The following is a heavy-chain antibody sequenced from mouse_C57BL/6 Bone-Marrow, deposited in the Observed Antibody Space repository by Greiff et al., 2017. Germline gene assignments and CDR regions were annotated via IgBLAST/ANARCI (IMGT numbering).Heavy chain of an antibody. V-gene: IGHV5-4*01. CDR3: ARDRLRRGFYYFDD. Sequence: DVKLVESGGGLVKPGGSLKLSCAASGFTFSSYAMSWVRQTPEKRLEWVATISDGGSYTYYPANVKGRFTISRDNAKNNLYLQMGHLKSEDTSVYYCARDRLRRGFYYFDDWGKGTTLTVSS. CDR1: GFTFSSYA. CDR2: ISDGGSYT. D-gene: IGHD2-2*01. J-gene: IGHJ2*01.